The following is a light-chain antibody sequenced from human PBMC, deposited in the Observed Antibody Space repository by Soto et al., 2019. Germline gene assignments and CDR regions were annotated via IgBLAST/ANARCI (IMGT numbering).Light chain of an antibody. CDR3: QQYTEWPTWT. Sequence: EIVRTQSPATLSVSPGERASLSCRASQSVSSNLAWYQQKPCQAPRLLIYAASTRATGISTRFSGSGSGTEFTLTISSLQSEDFAIYYCQQYTEWPTWTFGQGTKLDIK. V-gene: IGKV3-15*01. CDR1: QSVSSN. CDR2: AAS. J-gene: IGKJ1*01.